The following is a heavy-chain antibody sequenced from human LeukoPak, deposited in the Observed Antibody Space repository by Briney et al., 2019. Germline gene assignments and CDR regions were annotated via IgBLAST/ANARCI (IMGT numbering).Heavy chain of an antibody. CDR2: IKQDGSEK. Sequence: GGSLRLSCAASGFTVSSNYMSWVRQAPGKGLEWVANIKQDGSEKYYVDSVKGRFTISRDNAKNSLYLQMNSLRAEDTAVYYCARGGSWYQLLGGGFFQHWGQGTLVTVSS. D-gene: IGHD2-2*01. CDR1: GFTVSSNY. V-gene: IGHV3-7*01. CDR3: ARGGSWYQLLGGGFFQH. J-gene: IGHJ1*01.